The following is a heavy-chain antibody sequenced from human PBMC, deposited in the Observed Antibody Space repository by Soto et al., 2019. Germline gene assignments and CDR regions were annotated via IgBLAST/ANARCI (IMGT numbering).Heavy chain of an antibody. Sequence: GGSLRLSCAASGFTFSSYAMHWVRQAPGKGLEWVAVISYDGSNKYYADSVKGRFTISRDNSKNTLYLQMNSLRAEDTAVYYCARDRNYYDSSGYYRASYYYYYGMDVWGQGTTVTVSS. CDR3: ARDRNYYDSSGYYRASYYYYYGMDV. CDR2: ISYDGSNK. D-gene: IGHD3-22*01. J-gene: IGHJ6*02. V-gene: IGHV3-30-3*01. CDR1: GFTFSSYA.